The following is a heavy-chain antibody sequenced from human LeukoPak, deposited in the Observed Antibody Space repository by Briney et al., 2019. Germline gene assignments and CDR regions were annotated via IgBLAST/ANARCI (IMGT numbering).Heavy chain of an antibody. D-gene: IGHD5-18*01. CDR1: GFTFSSYA. Sequence: PGGSLRLSCAASGFTFSSYAMHWVRQSLGKGLEWVAVMSYDGFNKYYADSVKDRFTISRDNSKNTLYLQMNSLRAEDTAVYYCAKTKGYSYGYYFDYWGQGTLVTVSS. V-gene: IGHV3-30*18. CDR3: AKTKGYSYGYYFDY. J-gene: IGHJ4*02. CDR2: MSYDGFNK.